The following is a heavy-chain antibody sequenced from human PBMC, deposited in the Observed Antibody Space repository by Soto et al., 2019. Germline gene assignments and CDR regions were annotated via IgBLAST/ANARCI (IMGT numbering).Heavy chain of an antibody. Sequence: QVQLVESGGGVVQPGRSLRLSCAASGFTFSSYAMHWVRQAPGKGLEWVAVISYDGSNKYYADSVKGRFTISRDNSKNTLYLQMNSLRAEDTAVYYCASGYDLLSSLDYWGQGTLVTVSS. CDR2: ISYDGSNK. V-gene: IGHV3-30-3*01. D-gene: IGHD3-3*01. J-gene: IGHJ4*02. CDR1: GFTFSSYA. CDR3: ASGYDLLSSLDY.